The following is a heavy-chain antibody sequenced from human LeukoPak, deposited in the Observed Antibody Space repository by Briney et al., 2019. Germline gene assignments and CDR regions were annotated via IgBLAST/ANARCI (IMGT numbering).Heavy chain of an antibody. J-gene: IGHJ4*02. CDR2: ISSSSSYI. D-gene: IGHD3-22*01. CDR1: GFTFSSYS. V-gene: IGHV3-21*01. CDR3: ARDMTYYDSSGLDY. Sequence: PGGSLRLSCAASGFTFSSYSMNWVRQAPGKGLEWVSSISSSSSYIYYADSVKGRFTISRDNAKNSLYLQMNSLRAEDTAVYYCARDMTYYDSSGLDYWGQGTLVTVSS.